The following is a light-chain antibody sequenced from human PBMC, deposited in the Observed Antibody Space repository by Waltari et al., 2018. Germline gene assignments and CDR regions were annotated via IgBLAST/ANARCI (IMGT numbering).Light chain of an antibody. CDR3: EQHDNLPIT. CDR2: DAS. J-gene: IGKJ5*01. V-gene: IGKV1-33*01. Sequence: DIEMSQSQSCMCASVGERVTITCQASQDINNFLNWYQQKPVKAPKIVIYDASNLETGVPSTFSGGGSGTYYTFTITSLQPEDIATYYCEQHDNLPITFGQGTRLEI. CDR1: QDINNF.